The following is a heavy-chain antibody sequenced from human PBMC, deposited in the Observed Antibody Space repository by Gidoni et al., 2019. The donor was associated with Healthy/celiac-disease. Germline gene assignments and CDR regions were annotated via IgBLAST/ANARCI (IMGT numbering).Heavy chain of an antibody. Sequence: EVQLVESGGVVVQPGGSLRLSCAASGFTFDDYTMHWVRQAPGKGLEWVSLISWDGGSTYYADSVKGRFTISRDNSKNSLYLQMNSLRTEDTALYYCAKDRYDSSGSYGGFDYWGQGTLVTVSS. CDR2: ISWDGGST. J-gene: IGHJ4*02. CDR3: AKDRYDSSGSYGGFDY. V-gene: IGHV3-43*01. D-gene: IGHD3-22*01. CDR1: GFTFDDYT.